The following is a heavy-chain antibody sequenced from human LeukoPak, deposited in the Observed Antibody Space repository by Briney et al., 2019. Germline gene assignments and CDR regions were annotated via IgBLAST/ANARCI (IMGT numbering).Heavy chain of an antibody. J-gene: IGHJ4*02. CDR3: ARRHSSSWNFDY. Sequence: SETLSLTCTVSGGSISSYYWSWIRQPPGKGLEWIGYIYYSGSTDYNPSLKSRVTISVDTSKNQFSLKLSSVTAADTAVYYCARRHSSSWNFDYWGQGTLVTVSS. CDR2: IYYSGST. V-gene: IGHV4-59*01. CDR1: GGSISSYY. D-gene: IGHD6-13*01.